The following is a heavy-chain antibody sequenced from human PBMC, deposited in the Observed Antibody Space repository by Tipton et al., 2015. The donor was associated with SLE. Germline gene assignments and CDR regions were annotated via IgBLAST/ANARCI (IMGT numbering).Heavy chain of an antibody. D-gene: IGHD3-3*02. Sequence: TLSLTCAVYGGSFSGYYWSWIRQPAGKGLEWIGRIYSSGSTNYNPSLKSRVTISVDTSKNQFSLKLSSVTAADTAVYYCAREGVHFWSGSSYYFYYYMDVWGKGTTVTVSS. CDR1: GGSFSGYY. CDR3: AREGVHFWSGSSYYFYYYMDV. V-gene: IGHV4-4*07. CDR2: IYSSGST. J-gene: IGHJ6*03.